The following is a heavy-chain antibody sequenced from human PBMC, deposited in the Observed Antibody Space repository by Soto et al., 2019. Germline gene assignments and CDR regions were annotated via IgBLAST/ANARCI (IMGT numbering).Heavy chain of an antibody. CDR3: ARGMTTVTTFDY. J-gene: IGHJ4*02. V-gene: IGHV4-30-2*01. CDR2: IYHSGST. D-gene: IGHD4-4*01. CDR1: GGSISSGGYS. Sequence: LCLTGAVAGGSISSGGYSWSWIRQPPGKGLEWIGYIYHSGSTYYNPSLKSRVTISVDRSKNQFSLKLSSVTAADTAVYYCARGMTTVTTFDYWGQGTLVTVSS.